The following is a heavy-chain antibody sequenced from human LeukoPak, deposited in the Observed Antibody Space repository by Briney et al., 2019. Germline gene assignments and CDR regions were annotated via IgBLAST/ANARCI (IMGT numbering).Heavy chain of an antibody. D-gene: IGHD6-19*01. V-gene: IGHV3-23*01. Sequence: GGSLRLSCAASGFTFSSYAMSWVRQAPGKGLEWVSAISGSGGSTYYADSVKGRFTISRDNSKNTLYLQMNSLRAEDTAVYYCARDSSGWYSWDYWGQGTLVTVSS. J-gene: IGHJ4*02. CDR2: ISGSGGST. CDR1: GFTFSSYA. CDR3: ARDSSGWYSWDY.